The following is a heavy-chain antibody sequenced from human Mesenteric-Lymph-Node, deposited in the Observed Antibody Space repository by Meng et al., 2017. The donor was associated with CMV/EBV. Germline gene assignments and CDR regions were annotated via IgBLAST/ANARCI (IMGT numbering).Heavy chain of an antibody. V-gene: IGHV4-59*01. CDR3: ARHLNSRGGLDV. Sequence: GSLRLSCTVSGGSISSYYWSWIRQPPGKGLEWIGYIYYSGSTNYNPSLKSRVTISVDTSKNQFSLKLSSVTAADTAVYYCARHLNSRGGLDVWGQGTAVTVSS. D-gene: IGHD3-16*01. CDR2: IYYSGST. J-gene: IGHJ6*02. CDR1: GGSISSYY.